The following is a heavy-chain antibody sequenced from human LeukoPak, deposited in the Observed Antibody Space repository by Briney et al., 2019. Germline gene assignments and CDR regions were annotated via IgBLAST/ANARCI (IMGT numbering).Heavy chain of an antibody. J-gene: IGHJ4*02. D-gene: IGHD4-23*01. CDR1: AFTFIDYY. CDR2: ISSSGSTI. V-gene: IGHV3-11*01. Sequence: GGSLILSCAASAFTFIDYYMSWILQAPGKGREWVSYISSSGSTIYYAGSVKGRLTISRDNAKDSLYLQMNSLRAEDTAVYFCGRDKDYGGNSGFAYWGQGSLVTVYS. CDR3: GRDKDYGGNSGFAY.